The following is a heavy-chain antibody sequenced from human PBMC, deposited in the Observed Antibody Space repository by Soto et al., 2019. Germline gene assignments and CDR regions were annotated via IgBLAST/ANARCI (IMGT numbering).Heavy chain of an antibody. J-gene: IGHJ5*02. Sequence: SETLSLTCSVLGDSISDTRYYWGWIRQSPDKGLEWIGSISHDGHAYYNPSLQSRVTLFADTSRNQFSLKMKSVTVADTALYFCARQVYGDYLGGNWFDPWGQGALVTVSS. V-gene: IGHV4-39*01. CDR2: ISHDGHA. CDR3: ARQVYGDYLGGNWFDP. D-gene: IGHD4-17*01. CDR1: GDSISDTRYY.